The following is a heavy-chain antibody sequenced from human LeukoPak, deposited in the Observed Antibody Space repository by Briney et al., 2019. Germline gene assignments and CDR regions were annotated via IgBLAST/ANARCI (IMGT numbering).Heavy chain of an antibody. CDR1: GGTFSSYA. CDR2: IIPILDVA. D-gene: IGHD2-2*01. V-gene: IGHV1-69*04. J-gene: IGHJ4*02. CDR3: AREYCSDTTCYPRRDY. Sequence: SVRVSCKSSGGTFSSYAISWVRQAPGQGLEWMGRIIPILDVATYTQKFQDRVTITADKSTTTAYMELSSVTSEDTAVYYCAREYCSDTTCYPRRDYWGQGTLVTVSS.